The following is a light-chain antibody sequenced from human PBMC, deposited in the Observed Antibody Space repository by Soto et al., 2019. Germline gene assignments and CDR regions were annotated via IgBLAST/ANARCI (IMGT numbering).Light chain of an antibody. J-gene: IGKJ1*01. Sequence: DIVMTQSPDSLAVSLGEKATFNCKSSQSVLYSSNNKNYLAWYQQKPGQPPKLLIYWASTRESGVPARFSGSGSGTDFTLTISSLQAEDVAVYYCQQYYSTPRTFGQGTKVDIK. V-gene: IGKV4-1*01. CDR1: QSVLYSSNNKNY. CDR2: WAS. CDR3: QQYYSTPRT.